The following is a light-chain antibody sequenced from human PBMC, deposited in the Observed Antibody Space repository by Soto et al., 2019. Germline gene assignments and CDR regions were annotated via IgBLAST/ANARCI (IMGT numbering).Light chain of an antibody. V-gene: IGKV3-11*01. CDR1: QSVSSY. CDR3: QQRSNWLT. CDR2: DAS. J-gene: IGKJ4*01. Sequence: EIVLAESPATLNLSPGESATLSCRASQSVSSYLAWYQQKPGQAPRLLIYDASNRATGIPARFSGSGSGTDFTLTISSLEPEDFAVYYCQQRSNWLTFGGGTNVDIK.